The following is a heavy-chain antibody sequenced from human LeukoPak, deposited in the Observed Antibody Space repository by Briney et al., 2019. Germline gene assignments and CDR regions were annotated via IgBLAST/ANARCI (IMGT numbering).Heavy chain of an antibody. D-gene: IGHD3-22*01. J-gene: IGHJ4*02. CDR3: ARARGYDSSGYYRDF. V-gene: IGHV3-48*03. Sequence: GGSLRLSCTASGFTFRSFEVNWVRQAPGEGLEWVSYISGSGATIHYADSVMGRFTISRDNAKNSPYLQMNSLRAEDTALYYCARARGYDSSGYYRDFWGQGTLVTVSS. CDR1: GFTFRSFE. CDR2: ISGSGATI.